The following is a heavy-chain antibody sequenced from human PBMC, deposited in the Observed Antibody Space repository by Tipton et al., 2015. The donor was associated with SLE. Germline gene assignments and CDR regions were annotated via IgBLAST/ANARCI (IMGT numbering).Heavy chain of an antibody. CDR1: GGSVSRNYYY. J-gene: IGHJ5*02. V-gene: IGHV4-39*02. CDR3: ARDWVVGATLDRFAP. D-gene: IGHD1-26*01. CDR2: NPYSGTT. Sequence: LRLSCTVSGGSVSRNYYYWAWIRQSPGKGLEWIGSNPYSGTTYYNPSLNSRFTISDETSKNQFSLKVTPVTATDTAVYYCARDWVVGATLDRFAPWGQGTLVTVSS.